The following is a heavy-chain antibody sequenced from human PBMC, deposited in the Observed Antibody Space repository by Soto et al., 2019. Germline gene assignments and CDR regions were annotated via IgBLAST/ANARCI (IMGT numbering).Heavy chain of an antibody. CDR1: GFNFRNFN. CDR3: ARDLRGHYGP. V-gene: IGHV3-21*06. D-gene: IGHD4-17*01. Sequence: PGGSLRLSCEGSGFNFRNFNMIWVRQAPGKGLERVSSVSGSSSYIYYADSVKGRFTVSRDNANNLVFLQMNGLRPEGTAMYYCARDLRGHYGPWGQGTMVTVSS. J-gene: IGHJ3*01. CDR2: VSGSSSYI.